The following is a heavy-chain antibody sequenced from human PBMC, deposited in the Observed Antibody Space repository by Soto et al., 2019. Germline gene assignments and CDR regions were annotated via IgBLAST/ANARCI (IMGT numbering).Heavy chain of an antibody. V-gene: IGHV3-30*18. J-gene: IGHJ4*02. CDR2: ISYDGSNK. CDR3: AKGSEYSSGCYDY. CDR1: GFTFSSYG. Sequence: QVQLVESGGGVVQPGRSLRLSCAASGFTFSSYGMHWVRQAPGKGLEWVAVISYDGSNKYYADSVKGRFTISRDNSKNTLYLQMNSLRAEDTAVYYCAKGSEYSSGCYDYWGQGTLVTVSS. D-gene: IGHD6-19*01.